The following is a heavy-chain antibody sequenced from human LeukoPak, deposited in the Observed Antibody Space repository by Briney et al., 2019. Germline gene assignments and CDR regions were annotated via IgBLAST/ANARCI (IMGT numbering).Heavy chain of an antibody. Sequence: SETLSLTCAVSGGSICSGIWWSWVGHPPGKGLEWIGEIHHSGSTKSHPSLKSRVTISVDKSKNHLALELSYVTAADTAVYYCARDKDGPVDTNSFDIWGQGTMVTVSS. CDR1: GGSICSGIW. CDR3: ARDKDGPVDTNSFDI. V-gene: IGHV4-4*02. D-gene: IGHD5-18*01. CDR2: IHHSGST. J-gene: IGHJ3*02.